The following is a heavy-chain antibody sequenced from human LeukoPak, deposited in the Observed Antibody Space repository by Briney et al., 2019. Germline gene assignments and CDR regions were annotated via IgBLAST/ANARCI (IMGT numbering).Heavy chain of an antibody. J-gene: IGHJ6*03. CDR3: STAHYYYYFHMDV. V-gene: IGHV3-15*01. CDR1: GFTFSDAW. Sequence: GGSLRLSCAASGFTFSDAWMSWVRQAPGKGLEWVGHIKSKADGGTINYAARVKGRFTILRDDSKNMLYLQMNSLKTEDTAVYYCSTAHYYYYFHMDVWGKGTTVTVSS. CDR2: IKSKADGGTI.